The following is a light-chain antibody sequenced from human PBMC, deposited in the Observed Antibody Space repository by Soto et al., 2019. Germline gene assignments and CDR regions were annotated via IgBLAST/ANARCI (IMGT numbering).Light chain of an antibody. CDR2: GAS. Sequence: VLTQSPGTLSLSPGERATLSCGASQSFTSNYLALYQQKPGQAPRLLIYGASTRATGISDRFSGSGSGTDFTLTISRLEPEDFAVYYCHQYGSSPRTFGQWTKWIS. J-gene: IGKJ1*01. CDR3: HQYGSSPRT. V-gene: IGKV3-20*01. CDR1: QSFTSNY.